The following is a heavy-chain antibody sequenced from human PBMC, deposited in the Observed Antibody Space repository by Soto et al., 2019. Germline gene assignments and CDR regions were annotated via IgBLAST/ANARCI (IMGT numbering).Heavy chain of an antibody. V-gene: IGHV1-46*01. Sequence: ASVKVSCKAPGDTFTSYYLKWVRQAPGQGLEWMGVINPHGGSTKYAQKFQGRITMTRDTSRSTVYMELSSLRSDDTAIYYCARSSGGNFGIIIEGSNWFDPWGQGXLVTVTS. CDR3: ARSSGGNFGIIIEGSNWFDP. J-gene: IGHJ5*02. D-gene: IGHD3-3*01. CDR1: GDTFTSYY. CDR2: INPHGGST.